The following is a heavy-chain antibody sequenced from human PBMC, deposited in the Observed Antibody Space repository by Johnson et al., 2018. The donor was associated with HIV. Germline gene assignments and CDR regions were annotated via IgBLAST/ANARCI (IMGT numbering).Heavy chain of an antibody. J-gene: IGHJ3*02. CDR2: ISYDGNNE. D-gene: IGHD4-11*01. CDR3: ASSTVMRTDDAFDI. Sequence: QVQLVESGGGVVQPGRSLRLSCEASGFTLSSSAFHWVRQAPGKGLEWVAVISYDGNNEYYAHSVKGRFTISRDNAKNSLYVQMNSLRAEDTAVYYCASSTVMRTDDAFDIWGQGTVVTVSP. CDR1: GFTLSSSA. V-gene: IGHV3-30*04.